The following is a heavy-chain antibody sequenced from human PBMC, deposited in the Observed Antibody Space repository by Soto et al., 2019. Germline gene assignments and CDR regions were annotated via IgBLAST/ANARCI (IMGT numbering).Heavy chain of an antibody. D-gene: IGHD6-6*01. CDR2: ISGSVGGT. CDR1: GFTFSDHG. V-gene: IGHV3-23*01. Sequence: GGSLRLSCVGSGFTFSDHGMSWVRQAPGKGLEWVSAISGSVGGTFYADSVKGRFTISRDNSKNTLYLQMNSLRDEDTAVYYCAKDRTIAARNYDEWGQGVLVTVSS. J-gene: IGHJ4*02. CDR3: AKDRTIAARNYDE.